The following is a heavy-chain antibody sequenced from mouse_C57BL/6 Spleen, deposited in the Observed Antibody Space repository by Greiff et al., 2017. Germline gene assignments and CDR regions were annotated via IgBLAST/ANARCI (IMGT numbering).Heavy chain of an antibody. J-gene: IGHJ2*01. D-gene: IGHD1-1*01. V-gene: IGHV1-64*01. CDR3: ARDYYYGSYYFDY. Sequence: LQESGAELVKPGASVKLSCKASGYTFTSYWMHWVKQRPGQGLEWIGMIHPNSGSTNYNEKFKSKATLTVDKSSSTAYMQLSSLTSEDSAVYYCARDYYYGSYYFDYWGQGTTLTVSS. CDR1: GYTFTSYW. CDR2: IHPNSGST.